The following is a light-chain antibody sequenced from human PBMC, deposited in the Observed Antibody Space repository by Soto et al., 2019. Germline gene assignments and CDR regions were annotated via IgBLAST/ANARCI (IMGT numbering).Light chain of an antibody. CDR3: QQYYRYPFT. Sequence: AIRMTQSPSSFSASTGDRVTITCRASQGISSYLAWYQQKPGKAPKLLIYAASTLQSGVPSRFSGSGSGTDLTLTISCLQSEDFATYYCQQYYRYPFTFGPGTKVDI. CDR2: AAS. V-gene: IGKV1-8*01. CDR1: QGISSY. J-gene: IGKJ3*01.